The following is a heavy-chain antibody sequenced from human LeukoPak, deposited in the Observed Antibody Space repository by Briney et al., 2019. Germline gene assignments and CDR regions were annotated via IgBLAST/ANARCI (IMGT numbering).Heavy chain of an antibody. V-gene: IGHV3-21*01. CDR3: ARDGSTVTNYYFDY. CDR2: ISSSSSYI. D-gene: IGHD4-17*01. Sequence: PGGSLRLSCAASGFTFRSYTMNWVRQAPGKGLEWVSSISSSSSYIYYADSVKGRFTISRDNAKNSLYLQMNSLRAEDTAVYYCARDGSTVTNYYFDYWGQGTLVTVSS. J-gene: IGHJ4*02. CDR1: GFTFRSYT.